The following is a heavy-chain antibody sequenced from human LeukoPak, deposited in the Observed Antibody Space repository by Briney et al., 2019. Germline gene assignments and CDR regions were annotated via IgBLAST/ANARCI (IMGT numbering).Heavy chain of an antibody. Sequence: GGSLRLSCAASGFTFTTYAMSWVRQAPGKGLEWVSVIYSGGRTYHADSVKGRFTISRDNSKNTLYLQMNSLRAEDTAVYYCARDVGWNYFDYWGQGTLVTVTS. CDR3: ARDVGWNYFDY. D-gene: IGHD6-19*01. V-gene: IGHV3-66*01. J-gene: IGHJ4*02. CDR1: GFTFTTYA. CDR2: IYSGGRT.